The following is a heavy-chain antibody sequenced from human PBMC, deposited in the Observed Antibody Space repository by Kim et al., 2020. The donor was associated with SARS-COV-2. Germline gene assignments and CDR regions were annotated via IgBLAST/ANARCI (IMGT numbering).Heavy chain of an antibody. Sequence: YYADSVKGRFTISRDNSKNTLYLQMNSLRAEDTAVYYATTTVTTPHYMDVWGKGTTVTVSS. V-gene: IGHV3-53*01. J-gene: IGHJ6*03. D-gene: IGHD4-4*01. CDR3: TTTVTTPHYMDV.